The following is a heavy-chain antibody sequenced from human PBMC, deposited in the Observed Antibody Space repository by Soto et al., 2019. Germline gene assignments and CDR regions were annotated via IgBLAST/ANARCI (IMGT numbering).Heavy chain of an antibody. D-gene: IGHD6-13*01. CDR2: IYYSGST. J-gene: IGHJ5*02. Sequence: SETLSLTCTVSGGSISSYYWSWIRQPPGKGLEWNEYIYYSGSTNYNPSLKSRVTISVDTSKNQFSLKLSSVTAADTAVYYCARDLRGSSSWYPNWFDPWGQGTLVTVSS. V-gene: IGHV4-59*01. CDR3: ARDLRGSSSWYPNWFDP. CDR1: GGSISSYY.